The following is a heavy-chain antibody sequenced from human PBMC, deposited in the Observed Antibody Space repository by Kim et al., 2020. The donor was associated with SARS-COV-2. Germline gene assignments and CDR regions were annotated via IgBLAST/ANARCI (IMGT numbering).Heavy chain of an antibody. CDR2: ISGSGGNT. D-gene: IGHD3-22*01. V-gene: IGHV3-23*01. CDR3: ARRLGEYYHGIDY. CDR1: GFTFNNYV. Sequence: GGSLRLSCEASGFTSGFTFNNYVMSWVRQAPGKGLEWVSGISGSGGNTYYADSVKGRFTISRDNSKNTVSLQMNSLRADDTAVYYCARRLGEYYHGIDYWGQGTLVTVSS. J-gene: IGHJ4*02.